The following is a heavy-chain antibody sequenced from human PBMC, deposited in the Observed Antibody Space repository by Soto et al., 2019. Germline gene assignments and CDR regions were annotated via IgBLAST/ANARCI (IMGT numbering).Heavy chain of an antibody. CDR2: IIPIFGTA. Sequence: SVKVSCKASGGTFSSYAISWVRQAPGQGLEWMGGIIPIFGTANYAQKFQGRVTITADESTSTAYMELSSLRSEDTAVYYCASEISPIYYDSSGPRYYFDYWGQGTLVTVSS. J-gene: IGHJ4*02. CDR1: GGTFSSYA. V-gene: IGHV1-69*13. D-gene: IGHD3-22*01. CDR3: ASEISPIYYDSSGPRYYFDY.